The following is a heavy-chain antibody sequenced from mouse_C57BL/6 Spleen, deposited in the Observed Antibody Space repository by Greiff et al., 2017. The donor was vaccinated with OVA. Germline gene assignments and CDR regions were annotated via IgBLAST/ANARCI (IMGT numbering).Heavy chain of an antibody. Sequence: VQLQQPGAELVKPGASVTLSCKASGYTFTSYWMHWVKQRPGRGLEWIGRIDPNSGGTKYNEKFKSKATLTVDKPSSTAYMQLSSLTSEDSAVYYCATQISNYYGSSYAMDYWGQGTSVTVSS. CDR1: GYTFTSYW. J-gene: IGHJ4*01. D-gene: IGHD1-1*01. V-gene: IGHV1-72*01. CDR3: ATQISNYYGSSYAMDY. CDR2: IDPNSGGT.